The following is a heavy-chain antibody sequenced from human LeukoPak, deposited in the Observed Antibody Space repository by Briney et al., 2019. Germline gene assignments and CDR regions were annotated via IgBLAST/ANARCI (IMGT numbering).Heavy chain of an antibody. Sequence: ASVKVSCKASGGTFSSYAISWVRQAPGQGLEWMGGIIPIFGTANYAQKFQGRVTITADESTSTAYMELSSLRSEDTAVYYCARHALPGYSSGWYWDYSGQGTLVTVSS. J-gene: IGHJ4*02. CDR3: ARHALPGYSSGWYWDY. D-gene: IGHD6-19*01. CDR2: IIPIFGTA. CDR1: GGTFSSYA. V-gene: IGHV1-69*13.